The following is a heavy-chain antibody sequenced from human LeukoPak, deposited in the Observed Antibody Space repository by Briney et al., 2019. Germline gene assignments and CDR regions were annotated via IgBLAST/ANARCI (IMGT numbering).Heavy chain of an antibody. CDR3: ARVPAAGTGPDY. Sequence: SETLSLTCTVSGGSVSSGSYYWIWIRQPPGKGLQWSGYIYYSGSTNYNPSLKSRVTISVDTSKNQFSLRLTSVTAADTAVYHCARVPAAGTGPDYWGQGTLVTVSS. CDR2: IYYSGST. J-gene: IGHJ4*02. CDR1: GGSVSSGSYY. D-gene: IGHD6-13*01. V-gene: IGHV4-61*01.